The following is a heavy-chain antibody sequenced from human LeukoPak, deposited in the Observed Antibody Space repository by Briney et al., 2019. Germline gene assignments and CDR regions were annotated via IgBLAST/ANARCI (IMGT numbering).Heavy chain of an antibody. V-gene: IGHV1-24*01. CDR2: FDPEDGET. CDR3: ATDLKGAAAPPTVFDY. D-gene: IGHD6-13*01. Sequence: ASVKVSCKVSGYTLTELSMHWLRQAPGKGLEWMGGFDPEDGETIYAQKFQGRVTMTEDTSTDTAYMELSSLRSEDTAVYYCATDLKGAAAPPTVFDYWGQGTLVTVSS. CDR1: GYTLTELS. J-gene: IGHJ4*02.